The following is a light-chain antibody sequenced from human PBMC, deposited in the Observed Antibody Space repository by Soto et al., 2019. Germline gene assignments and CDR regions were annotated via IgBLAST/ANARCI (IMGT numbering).Light chain of an antibody. CDR1: SSDVGSYNR. CDR2: EVT. CDR3: SSFTSSATEV. V-gene: IGLV2-18*02. J-gene: IGLJ2*01. Sequence: QSVLTQPPSVSGSPGQSVTISCTGTSSDVGSYNRVSWYQQPPGTAPKPMIYEVTNRPSGVPDRFSGSKSGNTASLTISGLQAEDEADYYCSSFTSSATEVFGGGTQLTVL.